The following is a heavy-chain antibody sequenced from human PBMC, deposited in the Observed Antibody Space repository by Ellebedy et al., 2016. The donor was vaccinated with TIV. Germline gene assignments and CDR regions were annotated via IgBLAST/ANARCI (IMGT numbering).Heavy chain of an antibody. V-gene: IGHV1-58*02. CDR1: GFTFTSSA. Sequence: AASVKVSCKASGFTFTSSAMQWVRQARGQRLEWIEWIVVGSGNTNYAQKFQERVTITRDMSTSTAYMELSSLRSEDTAVYYCAAGLKWELLPRGDYWGQGTLVTVSS. CDR2: IVVGSGNT. D-gene: IGHD1-26*01. CDR3: AAGLKWELLPRGDY. J-gene: IGHJ4*02.